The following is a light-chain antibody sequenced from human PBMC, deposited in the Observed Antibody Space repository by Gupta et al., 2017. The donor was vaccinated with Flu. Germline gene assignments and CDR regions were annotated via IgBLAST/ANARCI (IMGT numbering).Light chain of an antibody. J-gene: IGKJ2*03. Sequence: EIVLTQTLGTLSLSQGDRATLSGRSSQSVSSSYLAWYQQKPGQAPRLLIYGASSRATGIPDRFSGSGSGTDFILTISRLEPEDFAVYYCQQYGSSPPYSFGQGTKLEIK. CDR1: QSVSSSY. CDR2: GAS. V-gene: IGKV3-20*01. CDR3: QQYGSSPPYS.